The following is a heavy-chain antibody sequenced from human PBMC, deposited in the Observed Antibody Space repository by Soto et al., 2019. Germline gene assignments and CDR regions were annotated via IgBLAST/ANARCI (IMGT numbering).Heavy chain of an antibody. Sequence: SETLSLTCTVSGGSISSGDYYWSWIRQPPGKGLEWIGYIYYSGSTYYNPSLKSRVTISVDTSKNQFSLKLSSVTAADTAVYFCAREHGRDGYNSFDYWGQGTLVTVSS. CDR2: IYYSGST. CDR1: GGSISSGDYY. V-gene: IGHV4-30-4*01. J-gene: IGHJ4*02. CDR3: AREHGRDGYNSFDY. D-gene: IGHD5-12*01.